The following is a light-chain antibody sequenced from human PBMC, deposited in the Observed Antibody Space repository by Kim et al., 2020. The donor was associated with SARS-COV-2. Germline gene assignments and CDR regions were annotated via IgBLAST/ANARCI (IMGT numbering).Light chain of an antibody. Sequence: APGERATRSCRASQSVSSMYLAGYQQKPGQAPRLLIYGASSRATGIPDRFSGSGSGTDFTLTISRLEPEDCAVYYCQQYENSPWTFGQGTKVDIK. J-gene: IGKJ1*01. CDR3: QQYENSPWT. CDR1: QSVSSMY. V-gene: IGKV3-20*01. CDR2: GAS.